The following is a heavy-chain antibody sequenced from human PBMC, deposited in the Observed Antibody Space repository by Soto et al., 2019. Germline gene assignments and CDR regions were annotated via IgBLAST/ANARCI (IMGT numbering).Heavy chain of an antibody. V-gene: IGHV4-31*03. J-gene: IGHJ4*02. CDR1: GVSVSTGGYF. CDR2: IYYSGMT. Sequence: PSETLSLTCTVSGVSVSTGGYFWSWIRQHPGKGLEWIGNIYYSGMTYYNPSLRGRVSISLDPSESQFSLNLNSVTAADTAVYYCARDSSGPGYSYGKVDYWGQGALVTVSS. CDR3: ARDSSGPGYSYGKVDY. D-gene: IGHD5-18*01.